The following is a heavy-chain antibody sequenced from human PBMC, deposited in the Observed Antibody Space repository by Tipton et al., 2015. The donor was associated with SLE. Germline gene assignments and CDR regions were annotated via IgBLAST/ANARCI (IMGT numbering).Heavy chain of an antibody. CDR1: GGSISSSSYY. J-gene: IGHJ2*01. V-gene: IGHV4-39*01. CDR2: IYYSGST. CDR3: TPSIAARPRDWYFDL. D-gene: IGHD6-6*01. Sequence: TLSLTCTVSGGSISSSSYYWGWIRQPPGKGLEWIGSIYYSGSTYYNPSLKSRVTISVDTPKNQFSLKLSSVTAADTAVYYCTPSIAARPRDWYFDLWGRGTLVTVPS.